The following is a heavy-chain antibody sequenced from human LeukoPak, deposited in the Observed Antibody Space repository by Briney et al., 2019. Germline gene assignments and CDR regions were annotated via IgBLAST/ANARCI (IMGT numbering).Heavy chain of an antibody. J-gene: IGHJ5*02. CDR1: GGTFSSYA. CDR3: AREQGDYDYVWGSYRYNWFDP. D-gene: IGHD3-16*02. V-gene: IGHV1-69*04. CDR2: IIPILGIA. Sequence: GASVKVSCKASGGTFSSYAISWVRQAPGQGLEWMGRIIPILGIANYAQKFQGRVTITADKSTSIAYMELSSLRSEDTAVYYCAREQGDYDYVWGSYRYNWFDPWGQGTLVTVSS.